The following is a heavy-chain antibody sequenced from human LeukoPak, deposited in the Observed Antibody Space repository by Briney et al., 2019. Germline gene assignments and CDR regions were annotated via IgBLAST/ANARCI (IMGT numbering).Heavy chain of an antibody. J-gene: IGHJ3*02. CDR1: GFAFSNYA. Sequence: GGSLRLSCAASGFAFSNYAMHWVRQAPGKGLEWVALISYDGSNKYYADSVKGRFTISRDNSKNTLYLQMNSLRAEDTAVYYCARVRRPLGWPEGAFDIWGQGTMVTVSS. CDR3: ARVRRPLGWPEGAFDI. CDR2: ISYDGSNK. V-gene: IGHV3-30-3*01. D-gene: IGHD3-16*01.